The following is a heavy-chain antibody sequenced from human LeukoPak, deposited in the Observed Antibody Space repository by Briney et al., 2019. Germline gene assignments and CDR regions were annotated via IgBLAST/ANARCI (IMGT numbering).Heavy chain of an antibody. Sequence: GGSLRLSCAPSGFTLAQYTMHWVRQVAGKGLKGVSGIAWSSGITGYADSVKGRFTSSRDNAKISLSLQMNSLRAEDTAFYCCVKDIGGDVIPRRFDYWGQGTLVTVSS. CDR2: IAWSSGIT. CDR3: VKDIGGDVIPRRFDY. CDR1: GFTLAQYT. J-gene: IGHJ4*02. D-gene: IGHD3-10*01. V-gene: IGHV3-9*01.